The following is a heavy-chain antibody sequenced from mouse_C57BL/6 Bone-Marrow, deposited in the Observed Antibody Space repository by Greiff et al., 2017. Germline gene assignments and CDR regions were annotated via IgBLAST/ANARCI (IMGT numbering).Heavy chain of an antibody. J-gene: IGHJ4*01. V-gene: IGHV1-20*01. CDR2: INPYNGDT. CDR1: GYSFTGYF. CDR3: ARCPDYDYAMDY. D-gene: IGHD2-4*01. Sequence: EVQVVESGPELVKPGDSVKISCKASGYSFTGYFMNWVMQSHGKSLEWIGRINPYNGDTFYNQKFKGKATLTVDKSSSTAHMELRSLTSEDSAVYYCARCPDYDYAMDYWGQGTSVTVSS.